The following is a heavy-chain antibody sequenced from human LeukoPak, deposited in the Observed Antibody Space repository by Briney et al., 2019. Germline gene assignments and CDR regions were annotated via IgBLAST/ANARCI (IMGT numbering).Heavy chain of an antibody. CDR2: IIPIFGTA. D-gene: IGHD6-19*01. CDR3: AVYRSGNYYWYFDL. Sequence: SSVKVSCKASGGTFSSYAISWVRQAPGQGLEWMGGIIPIFGTANYAQKFQGRVTITADESTSTAYMELSSLRSEDTAVYYCAVYRSGNYYWYFDLWGRGTLVTVSS. CDR1: GGTFSSYA. V-gene: IGHV1-69*01. J-gene: IGHJ2*01.